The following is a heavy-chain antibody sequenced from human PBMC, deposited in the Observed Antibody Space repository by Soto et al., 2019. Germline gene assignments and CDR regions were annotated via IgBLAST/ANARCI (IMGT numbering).Heavy chain of an antibody. D-gene: IGHD6-13*01. CDR2: ISISSRTI. Sequence: GRSMRLSCAASGFTFRSYSMNWVRQAPGKGLEWVSYISISSRTIYYADSVKGRFTISRDDAKNSLYLQMNSLRDEDTSVYYCARDNGIAGSFDPWGQGTLVTVSS. CDR1: GFTFRSYS. CDR3: ARDNGIAGSFDP. V-gene: IGHV3-48*02. J-gene: IGHJ5*02.